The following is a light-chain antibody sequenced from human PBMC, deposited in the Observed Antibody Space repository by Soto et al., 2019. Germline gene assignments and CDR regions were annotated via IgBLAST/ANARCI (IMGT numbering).Light chain of an antibody. CDR3: QQYDNLPIP. CDR1: QDISNY. CDR2: DAS. V-gene: IGKV1-33*01. J-gene: IGKJ5*01. Sequence: DIQMTQSPSSLSASVGDRVTITCQASQDISNYLNWYQQKPGKAPKLLIYDASNLETGVPSRFSGSGSGTDFTFTISILQPEDIATYYCQQYDNLPIPFGQGTRLEIK.